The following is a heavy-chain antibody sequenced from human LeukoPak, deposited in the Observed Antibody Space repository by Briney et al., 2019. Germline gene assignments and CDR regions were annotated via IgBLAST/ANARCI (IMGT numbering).Heavy chain of an antibody. V-gene: IGHV4-59*08. CDR3: ARGRGPLEWLNTGGNWFDR. Sequence: PSETLSLTCTVSGGSISSYQWSWIRQPPGKGLEWIGYIYYSGSTNYNPSLKSRVTISVDTAMNQFSLKLTSVTAADTAVYYCARGRGPLEWLNTGGNWFDRWGQGTLVSVSS. CDR2: IYYSGST. J-gene: IGHJ5*02. D-gene: IGHD3-3*01. CDR1: GGSISSYQ.